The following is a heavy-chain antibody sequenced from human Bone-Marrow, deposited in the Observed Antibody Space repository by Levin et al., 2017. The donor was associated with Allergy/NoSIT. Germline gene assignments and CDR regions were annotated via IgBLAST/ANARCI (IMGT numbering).Heavy chain of an antibody. CDR1: EFTFSTHS. J-gene: IGHJ4*02. Sequence: GGSLRLSCPVSEFTFSTHSMHWVRQAPGKGLEWAAGISYDGSNSHYADSVRGRFTISRDNSKNTLFLQMNSLRPEDTAVYYCARSEYYDILAGYDYFDQWGQGTLVTVSS. D-gene: IGHD3-9*01. CDR3: ARSEYYDILAGYDYFDQ. CDR2: ISYDGSNS. V-gene: IGHV3-30-3*01.